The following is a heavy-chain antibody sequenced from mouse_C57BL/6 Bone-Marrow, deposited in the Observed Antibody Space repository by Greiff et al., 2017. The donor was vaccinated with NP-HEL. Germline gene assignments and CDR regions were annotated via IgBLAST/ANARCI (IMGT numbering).Heavy chain of an antibody. D-gene: IGHD2-4*01. Sequence: QVQLQQPGAELVMPGASVKLSCKASGYTFTSYWMHWVKQRPGQGLEWIGEIDPSDSYTIYNQKFKGKSTLTVDKSSSTAYMQLSSLTSEDSAVYYCARQNDYDWLHYFDYWGQGTTLTVSS. J-gene: IGHJ2*01. CDR1: GYTFTSYW. CDR3: ARQNDYDWLHYFDY. V-gene: IGHV1-69*01. CDR2: IDPSDSYT.